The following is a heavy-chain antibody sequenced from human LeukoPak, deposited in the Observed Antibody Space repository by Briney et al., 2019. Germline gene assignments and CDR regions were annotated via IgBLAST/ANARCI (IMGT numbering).Heavy chain of an antibody. CDR1: GFTFSSYS. V-gene: IGHV3-21*01. J-gene: IGHJ3*02. CDR2: ISSSSSYI. D-gene: IGHD5-18*01. CDR3: ARDPAPSIGYSYGYTEGLGAFDI. Sequence: GGSLRLSCAASGFTFSSYSMNWVRQAPGKGLEWVSSISSSSSYIYYADSVKGRFTISRDNAKNSLYLQMNSLRAEDTAVYYCARDPAPSIGYSYGYTEGLGAFDIWGQGTMVTVSS.